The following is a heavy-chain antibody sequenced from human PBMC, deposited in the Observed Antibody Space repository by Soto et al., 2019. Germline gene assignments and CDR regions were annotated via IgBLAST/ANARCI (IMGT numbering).Heavy chain of an antibody. CDR3: ARLRASSWYMGGYLDY. D-gene: IGHD6-13*01. J-gene: IGHJ4*02. CDR1: GFTFSDYY. V-gene: IGHV3-11*06. Sequence: PGGSLRLSCVASGFTFSDYYMGWVHQAPGKGLEYISYIVTSSAYTNYADSVKGRFSISRDNAKNSLHLVMNSLRAEDSGVYYCARLRASSWYMGGYLDYWGLGTQVTVSS. CDR2: IVTSSAYT.